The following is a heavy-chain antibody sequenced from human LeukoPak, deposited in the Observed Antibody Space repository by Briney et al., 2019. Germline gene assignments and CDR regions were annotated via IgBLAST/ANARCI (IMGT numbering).Heavy chain of an antibody. CDR1: GGSFSGYS. V-gene: IGHV4-34*01. Sequence: SETLSLTCAVYGGSFSGYSWNWIRQPPVKGLEWIGEINHSGGTNYNPSLKSRVTISVDTSKKQFSLKLSSVTAADTAVYYCAREVWEPSRGDWFDPWGQGTLVTVSS. D-gene: IGHD1-26*01. CDR3: AREVWEPSRGDWFDP. CDR2: INHSGGT. J-gene: IGHJ5*02.